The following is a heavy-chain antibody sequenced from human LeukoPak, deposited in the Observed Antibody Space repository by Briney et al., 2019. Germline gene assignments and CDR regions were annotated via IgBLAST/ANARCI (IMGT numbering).Heavy chain of an antibody. CDR3: ERERGEILLWFGETRYYYYMDV. CDR1: GFTVIGNY. D-gene: IGHD3-10*01. Sequence: GGSLRLSCAASGFTVIGNYRSWCRQAPGKGLEWVSVIYSGGSTYYADSVKGRFTISRDNSKNTLYLQMNSLRAEDTAVYYCERERGEILLWFGETRYYYYMDVWGKGTTVTVSS. CDR2: IYSGGST. V-gene: IGHV3-53*01. J-gene: IGHJ6*03.